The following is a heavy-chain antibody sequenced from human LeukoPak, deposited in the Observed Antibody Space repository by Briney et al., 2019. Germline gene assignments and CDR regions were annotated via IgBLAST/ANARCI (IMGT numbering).Heavy chain of an antibody. V-gene: IGHV4-39*01. Sequence: PSETLSLTCTVSGXSIISSSYYWGWIRQPPGKGLEWIGSIYYSGNTYYNPSLKSRVTISVDTSKNQFSLKLTSVTAADTAVYYCARLTRSWYGDYWGQGTLVTVSS. D-gene: IGHD6-13*01. J-gene: IGHJ4*02. CDR2: IYYSGNT. CDR3: ARLTRSWYGDY. CDR1: GXSIISSSYY.